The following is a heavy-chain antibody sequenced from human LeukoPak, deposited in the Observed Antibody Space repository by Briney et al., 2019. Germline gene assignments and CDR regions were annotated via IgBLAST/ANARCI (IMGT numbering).Heavy chain of an antibody. J-gene: IGHJ2*01. Sequence: ASETLSLTCSVSGASIRSYYWSWIRQPPVKGLEWIGYTYTTGRTNLSPSFKDRLSLSMDPSNNHFSPPLTSVTAADTAVHYCARQPLLGSYWFVDLWGRGTLVTVSS. CDR1: GASIRSYY. D-gene: IGHD2-8*02. CDR3: ARQPLLGSYWFVDL. CDR2: TYTTGRT. V-gene: IGHV4-4*09.